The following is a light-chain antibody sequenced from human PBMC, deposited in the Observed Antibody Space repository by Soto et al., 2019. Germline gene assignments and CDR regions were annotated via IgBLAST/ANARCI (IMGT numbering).Light chain of an antibody. V-gene: IGKV1-5*03. CDR2: KAS. CDR3: QQCNIYPPT. J-gene: IGKJ3*01. Sequence: DIQMTQSPSTLSASVGDRVTITCRASQSISSWLAWYQQKPGKAPKVLIYKASNLQSGVPARFSGSGSGTDVPLTLISLPPDDFAMYYCQQCNIYPPTFGHGTTVDIK. CDR1: QSISSW.